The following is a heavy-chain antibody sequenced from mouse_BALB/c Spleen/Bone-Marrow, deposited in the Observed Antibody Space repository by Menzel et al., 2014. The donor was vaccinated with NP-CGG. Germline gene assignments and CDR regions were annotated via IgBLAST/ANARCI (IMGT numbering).Heavy chain of an antibody. D-gene: IGHD1-1*01. J-gene: IGHJ2*01. CDR2: ISTYSDNT. V-gene: IGHV1-67*01. CDR1: GYTFTAYA. CDR3: ARNFYGSSYFDY. Sequence: QVQLRESGPELVRPGVSVKLSCKGSGYTFTAYAMHWVKQSHAKSLEWIGLISTYSDNTHYNQNFKGKATMTVDKSSSTAYMELARLTSEDSAIYYCARNFYGSSYFDYWGQGTTLTVSS.